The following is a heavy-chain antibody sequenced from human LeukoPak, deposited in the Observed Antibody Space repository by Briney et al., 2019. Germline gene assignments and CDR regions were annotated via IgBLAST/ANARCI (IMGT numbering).Heavy chain of an antibody. V-gene: IGHV3-48*01. J-gene: IGHJ5*02. D-gene: IGHD4-17*01. Sequence: GGSLRLSCAASGFTFNGYNMNWVRQAPGKGLEWISYITSSSSSNSYADSVKGRFSISRDNAKNSLYLQMNSLRAEDTAVYYCAREESYYGDYSKNWFDPWGQGTLVTVSS. CDR3: AREESYYGDYSKNWFDP. CDR1: GFTFNGYN. CDR2: ITSSSSSN.